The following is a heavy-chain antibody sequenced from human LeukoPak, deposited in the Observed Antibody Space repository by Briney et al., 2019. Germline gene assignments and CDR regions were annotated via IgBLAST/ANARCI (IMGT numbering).Heavy chain of an antibody. J-gene: IGHJ4*02. D-gene: IGHD6-19*01. CDR3: ARHVLLSGWSFFDY. Sequence: SETLSLTCTVSGGSIRYSSYYWGWIRQPSGKGLEWIGSTYYSGSTYYNPSLKSRVAISVDTSKNQFSLKLSSVTAADTAVYYCARHVLLSGWSFFDYWGQGTLVTVSS. CDR2: TYYSGST. V-gene: IGHV4-39*01. CDR1: GGSIRYSSYY.